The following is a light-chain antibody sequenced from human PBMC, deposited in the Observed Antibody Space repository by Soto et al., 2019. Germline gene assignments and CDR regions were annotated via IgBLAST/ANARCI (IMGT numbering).Light chain of an antibody. J-gene: IGKJ4*01. CDR2: GAS. V-gene: IGKV3-20*01. CDR3: QHHGDSLT. Sequence: ATLYCRATQSVSRNYLGWYQQKPGQAPRLLMDGASSRATGIPDRLSGSGSGTYFTLTISSPEPEDFAVYYCQHHGDSLTFGGGTKLDIK. CDR1: QSVSRNY.